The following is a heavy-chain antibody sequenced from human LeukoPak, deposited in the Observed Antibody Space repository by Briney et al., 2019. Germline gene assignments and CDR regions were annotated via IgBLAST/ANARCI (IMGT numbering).Heavy chain of an antibody. J-gene: IGHJ4*02. Sequence: GRSLRLSCAASGFTFDDYAMHWVRQASGKGLEWVSGISWNSGSIGYADSVKGRFTISRDNAKNSLYLQMNSLRAEDTALYYCAKGHGSHWGQGTLVTVSS. CDR1: GFTFDDYA. V-gene: IGHV3-9*01. CDR2: ISWNSGSI. CDR3: AKGHGSH. D-gene: IGHD1-26*01.